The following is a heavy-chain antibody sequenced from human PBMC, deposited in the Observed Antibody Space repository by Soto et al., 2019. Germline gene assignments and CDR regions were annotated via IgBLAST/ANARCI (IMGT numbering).Heavy chain of an antibody. V-gene: IGHV3-66*01. Sequence: EVQLVESGGGLVQPGGSLRLSCTASGFIVSDTYMNWVRQAPGKGLEWVSVISNRGDTHYADSVRGRFSLSRDIADNTLHLQMNNLRVEDTAVYHCAREPRYCRGGSCSITGDAFDIWGKGTMVTVSS. J-gene: IGHJ3*02. CDR2: ISNRGDT. D-gene: IGHD2-15*01. CDR1: GFIVSDTY. CDR3: AREPRYCRGGSCSITGDAFDI.